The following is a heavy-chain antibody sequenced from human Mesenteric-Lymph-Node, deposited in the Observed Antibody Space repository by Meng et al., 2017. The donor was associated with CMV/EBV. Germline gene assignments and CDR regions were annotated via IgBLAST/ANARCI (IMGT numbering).Heavy chain of an antibody. D-gene: IGHD2-2*02. V-gene: IGHV1-18*01. CDR2: ISTYHGET. Sequence: ASVKVSCKASGYTFTTYGISWVRRAPGQGLEWMGRISTYHGETNYAQNFQGRVTMTRNTSISTAYMELSSLRSEDTAVYYCARALKCNSTSCYTKYYYGLDVWGQGTTVTVSS. CDR3: ARALKCNSTSCYTKYYYGLDV. CDR1: GYTFTTYG. J-gene: IGHJ6*02.